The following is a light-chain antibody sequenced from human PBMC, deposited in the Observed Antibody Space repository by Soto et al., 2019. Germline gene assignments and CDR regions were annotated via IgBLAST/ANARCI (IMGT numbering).Light chain of an antibody. V-gene: IGKV3-11*01. CDR2: DAS. J-gene: IGKJ4*01. Sequence: IVMTQPPATLSLSPVESGTLCCSSSQSVSNFLAWYQQNPGQPPRLLIYDASNRATGIPARFSGSGSGTEFTLTISSLQPDDFATYYCQQYNSYSPITFGGGTKVDIK. CDR3: QQYNSYSPIT. CDR1: QSVSNF.